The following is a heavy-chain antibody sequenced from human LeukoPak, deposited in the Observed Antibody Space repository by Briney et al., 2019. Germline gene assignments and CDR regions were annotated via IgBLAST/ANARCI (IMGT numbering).Heavy chain of an antibody. CDR3: ATNSGVSADY. CDR2: IYYSGST. J-gene: IGHJ4*02. V-gene: IGHV4-59*01. Sequence: SETLSLTCSVSGGSITSYYWSWIRQPPGKGLEWIGYIYYSGSTNYNPSLKSRVTISIDTSRNQFSLKLTSVTAADTAVYYCATNSGVSADYWGQGTLVTVSS. CDR1: GGSITSYY. D-gene: IGHD1/OR15-1a*01.